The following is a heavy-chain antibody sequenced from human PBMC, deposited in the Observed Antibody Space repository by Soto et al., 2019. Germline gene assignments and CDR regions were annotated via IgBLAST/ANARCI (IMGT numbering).Heavy chain of an antibody. CDR2: ISGSGGST. CDR3: AKAPFSAVGRPGWFDP. V-gene: IGHV3-23*01. D-gene: IGHD6-19*01. Sequence: EVQLLESGGGLVQPGGSLRLSCAASGFTFSSYAMSWVRQAPGKGLEWVSAISGSGGSTYYADSVKGRFTISRDNSKNTLYQQMNSLRAEDTAVYYCAKAPFSAVGRPGWFDPWGQGTLVTVSS. CDR1: GFTFSSYA. J-gene: IGHJ5*02.